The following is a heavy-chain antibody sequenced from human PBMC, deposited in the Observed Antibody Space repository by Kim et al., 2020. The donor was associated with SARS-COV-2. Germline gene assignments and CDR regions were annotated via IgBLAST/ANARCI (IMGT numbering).Heavy chain of an antibody. CDR3: ATDSEGSGSYLKH. V-gene: IGHV3-30*14. J-gene: IGHJ1*01. Sequence: GGSLRLSCAASGFIFGDYPMFWVRQAPWKGLEWVAIFSNDRRKSHYTDSVKGRFTISRNGSNGTVDLQMTSLRAEDTAIYYCATDSEGSGSYLKHWGQGTLVTVSS. CDR2: FSNDRRKS. D-gene: IGHD3-10*01. CDR1: GFIFGDYP.